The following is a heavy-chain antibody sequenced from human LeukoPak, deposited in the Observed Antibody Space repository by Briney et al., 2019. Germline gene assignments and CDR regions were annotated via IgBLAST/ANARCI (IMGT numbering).Heavy chain of an antibody. CDR3: ARGRIVYSSSWQVGFYYYMDV. Sequence: SETLSLTCTVSGGSISSHYWSWIRQPPGKGLEWIGYIYYSGSTNYNPSLKSRVTISVDTSKNQFSLKLSSVTAADTAVYYCARGRIVYSSSWQVGFYYYMDVWGKGTTVTVSS. V-gene: IGHV4-59*11. CDR1: GGSISSHY. D-gene: IGHD6-13*01. J-gene: IGHJ6*03. CDR2: IYYSGST.